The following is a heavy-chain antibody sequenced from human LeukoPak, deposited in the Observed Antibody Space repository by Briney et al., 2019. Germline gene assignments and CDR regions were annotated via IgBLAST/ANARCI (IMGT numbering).Heavy chain of an antibody. Sequence: GGSLRLSCAAYAFTFSSYEMNWVRQAPGEGLEWVSYISSSVSTIYYADSVKGRFTISRHNAKNSLYLQMNSLRAEDTAVYYCAELRITMIGGVWGKGTTVTISS. CDR1: AFTFSSYE. D-gene: IGHD3-10*02. V-gene: IGHV3-48*03. CDR3: AELRITMIGGV. J-gene: IGHJ6*04. CDR2: ISSSVSTI.